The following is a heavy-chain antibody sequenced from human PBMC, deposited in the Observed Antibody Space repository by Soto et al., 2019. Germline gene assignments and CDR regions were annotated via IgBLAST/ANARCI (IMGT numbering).Heavy chain of an antibody. J-gene: IGHJ6*02. Sequence: GSLRLSCAGSEFTFSDYYMSWIRQAPGKGLEWVSYISSSGSSTYYAASVKGRFTISRDNAKNSLYLQMNSLRAEDTAVYYCARELLVVVAATNYYGMDVWGQGTTVTVSS. V-gene: IGHV3-11*01. CDR2: ISSSGSST. CDR3: ARELLVVVAATNYYGMDV. D-gene: IGHD2-15*01. CDR1: EFTFSDYY.